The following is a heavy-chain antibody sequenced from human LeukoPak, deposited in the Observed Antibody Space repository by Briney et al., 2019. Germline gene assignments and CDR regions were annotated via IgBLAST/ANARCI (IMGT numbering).Heavy chain of an antibody. CDR1: GGTFSSYA. CDR2: IIPILGVA. D-gene: IGHD6-19*01. J-gene: IGHJ3*02. V-gene: IGHV1-69*04. CDR3: ASSIAVAPSDAFDI. Sequence: SVKVSCKASGGTFSSYAISWVRQAPGQGLEWMGRIIPILGVANYAQKFQGRVTITADKSTSTAYMELSSLRSEDTAVYYCASSIAVAPSDAFDIWGQGTMVTVSS.